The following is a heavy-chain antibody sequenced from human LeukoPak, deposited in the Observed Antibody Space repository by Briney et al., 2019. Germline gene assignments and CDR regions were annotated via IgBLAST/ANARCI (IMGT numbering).Heavy chain of an antibody. CDR3: ATVASIGGWNYPSHFDY. Sequence: GASVKVSCKVSGYTLTELSMHWVRQAPGKGLEWMGGFDPEDGETIYAQKFQGRVTMTEDTSTDTAYMELSSLRSEDTAVCYCATVASIGGWNYPSHFDYWGQRTLVTVSS. V-gene: IGHV1-24*01. J-gene: IGHJ4*02. D-gene: IGHD1-7*01. CDR2: FDPEDGET. CDR1: GYTLTELS.